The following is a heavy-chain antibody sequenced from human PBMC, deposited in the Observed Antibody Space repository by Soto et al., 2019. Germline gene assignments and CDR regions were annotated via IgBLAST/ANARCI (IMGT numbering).Heavy chain of an antibody. V-gene: IGHV1-24*01. D-gene: IGHD3-3*01. CDR2: FDPEDGET. J-gene: IGHJ4*02. Sequence: ASVKVSCKVSGYTLTELSMHWVRQAPGKGLEWMGGFDPEDGETIYAQKFQGRVTMTEDTSTDTAYMELSSLRSEDTAVYYCATVPSQATIFGVVIIRWYFDYWGQGTLVTVSS. CDR3: ATVPSQATIFGVVIIRWYFDY. CDR1: GYTLTELS.